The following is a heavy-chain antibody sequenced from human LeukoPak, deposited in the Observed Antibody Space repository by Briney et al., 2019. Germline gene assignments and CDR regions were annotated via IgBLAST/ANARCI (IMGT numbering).Heavy chain of an antibody. CDR2: IYSSGST. CDR1: GFTVSSNY. Sequence: GGSLRLSCAASGFTVSSNYMSWVRQAPGKGLEWVSLIYSSGSTYYADSVKGRFTISRDNSKDTLYLQMNSLRAEDTAVYYCARNLDSSGWFYFDYWGQGTLVTVSS. CDR3: ARNLDSSGWFYFDY. J-gene: IGHJ4*02. D-gene: IGHD6-19*01. V-gene: IGHV3-53*01.